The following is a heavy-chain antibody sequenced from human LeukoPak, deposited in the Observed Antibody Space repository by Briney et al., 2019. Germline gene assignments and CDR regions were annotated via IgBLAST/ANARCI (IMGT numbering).Heavy chain of an antibody. V-gene: IGHV1-18*01. CDR2: ISAYNGNT. CDR3: ARGAGERYCSSTSCYNFDY. J-gene: IGHJ4*02. Sequence: ASVKVSCKASGYTFTSYGISWVRQAPGQGLEWMGWISAYNGNTNYAQKLQGRVTMTTDTSTSTAYMELRSLRSDDTAVYYCARGAGERYCSSTSCYNFDYWGQGTLVTVSS. D-gene: IGHD2-2*01. CDR1: GYTFTSYG.